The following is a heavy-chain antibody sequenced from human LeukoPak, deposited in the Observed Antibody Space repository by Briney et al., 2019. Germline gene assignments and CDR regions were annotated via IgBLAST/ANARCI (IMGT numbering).Heavy chain of an antibody. CDR3: ARWNRALDT. V-gene: IGHV3-11*04. Sequence: GSLRLSCAASGFTFSDYYMSWIRLAPGKGMDCVAYISGGGTAIYCADSVRGRFTISGDNAKNSLYLEMNSLRVEDTGVYYCARWNRALDTWGQGTLVTVSS. CDR1: GFTFSDYY. D-gene: IGHD1-1*01. CDR2: ISGGGTAI. J-gene: IGHJ5*02.